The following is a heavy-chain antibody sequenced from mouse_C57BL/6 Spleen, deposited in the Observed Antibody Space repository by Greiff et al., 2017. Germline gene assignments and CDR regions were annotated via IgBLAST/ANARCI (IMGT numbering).Heavy chain of an antibody. D-gene: IGHD2-5*01. CDR2: IWSGGST. CDR1: GFSLTSYG. V-gene: IGHV2-2*01. CDR3: ARNGVSNYSYYAMDY. Sequence: QVQLKESGPGLVQPSQSLSITCTVSGFSLTSYGVHWVRQSPGKGLEWLGVIWSGGSTDYNAAFISRLSISKDNSKSQVFFKMNSLQADDTAIYYCARNGVSNYSYYAMDYWGQGTSVTVSS. J-gene: IGHJ4*01.